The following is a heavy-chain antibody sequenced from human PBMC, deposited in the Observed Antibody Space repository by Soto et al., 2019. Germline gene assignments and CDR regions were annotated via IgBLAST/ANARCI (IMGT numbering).Heavy chain of an antibody. V-gene: IGHV4-59*01. D-gene: IGHD3-3*01. CDR1: DGSISSYC. CDR2: IYYSGST. CDR3: ARLSYDFWSGPPYYYGMDV. Sequence: TSETLCLTCTVADGSISSYCWSWIRQPPGKGLEWIGYIYYSGSTNYNPSLKSRVTISVDTSKNQFSLKLSSVTAADTAVYYCARLSYDFWSGPPYYYGMDVWGQGTTVTVSS. J-gene: IGHJ6*02.